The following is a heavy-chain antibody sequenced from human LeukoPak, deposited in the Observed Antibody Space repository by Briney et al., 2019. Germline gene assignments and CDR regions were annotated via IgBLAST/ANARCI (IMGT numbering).Heavy chain of an antibody. CDR3: ARALNPLPGTCYFDY. V-gene: IGHV4-4*07. J-gene: IGHJ4*02. D-gene: IGHD2-15*01. CDR2: IYISGST. Sequence: SETLSLTCTVSGASINSHYWSWLRQPAGKGLEWIGRIYISGSTNYNSSLQSRVTMSVDTSKNQFSLKLSSVTAADTAVYYCARALNPLPGTCYFDYWGQGTLVTVSS. CDR1: GASINSHY.